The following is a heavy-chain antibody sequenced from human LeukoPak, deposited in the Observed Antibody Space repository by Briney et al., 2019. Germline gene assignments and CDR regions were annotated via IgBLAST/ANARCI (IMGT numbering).Heavy chain of an antibody. CDR1: GFTFSDYY. CDR3: ARAKRYSYVDY. V-gene: IGHV3-11*05. Sequence: GGFLRLSCAASGFTFSDYYMSWIRQAPGKGLEWVSYISSSSSYTNYADSVKGRFTISRDNAKNSLYLQMNSLRAEDTAVYYCARAKRYSYVDYWGQGTLVTVSS. D-gene: IGHD5-18*01. J-gene: IGHJ4*02. CDR2: ISSSSSYT.